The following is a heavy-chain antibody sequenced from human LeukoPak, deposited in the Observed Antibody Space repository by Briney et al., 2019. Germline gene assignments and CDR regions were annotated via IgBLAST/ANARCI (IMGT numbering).Heavy chain of an antibody. CDR3: ARHPSYYDRIDY. CDR1: GGSISSSSYY. J-gene: IGHJ4*02. V-gene: IGHV4-39*07. CDR2: IYYSGST. Sequence: SETLSLTCTVSGGSISSSSYYWGWIRQPPGKGLEWIGSIYYSGSTYHNPSLKSRVTISVDTSKNQFSLKLSSVTAADTAVYYCARHPSYYDRIDYWGQGTLVTVSS. D-gene: IGHD3-22*01.